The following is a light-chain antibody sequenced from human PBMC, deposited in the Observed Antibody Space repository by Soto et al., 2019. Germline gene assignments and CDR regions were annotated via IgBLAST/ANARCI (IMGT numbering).Light chain of an antibody. CDR1: QGIGNX. Sequence: AXXXTQSXSXXXASVGDRVTISCRAXQGIGNXLGWYQQKPGKAPKLLIYEASTLQTGVASRFSGSGSGTDFTLTISSLQPEDFATYYCLQDYVYPWTFGQGTKVEVK. CDR2: EAS. V-gene: IGKV1-6*01. J-gene: IGKJ1*01. CDR3: LQDYVYPWT.